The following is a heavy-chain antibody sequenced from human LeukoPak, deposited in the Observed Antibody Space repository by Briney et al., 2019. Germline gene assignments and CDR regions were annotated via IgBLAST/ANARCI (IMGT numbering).Heavy chain of an antibody. D-gene: IGHD3-22*01. CDR3: ARGSGYYGTFDY. CDR2: INHSGST. CDR1: GFTFSNYA. Sequence: GSLRLSCAASGFTFSNYAMHWVRQPPGKGLEWIGEINHSGSTNYNPSLKSRVTISVHTSKNQFSLKLSSVTAADTAVYYCARGSGYYGTFDYWGQGTLVTVSS. V-gene: IGHV4-34*01. J-gene: IGHJ4*02.